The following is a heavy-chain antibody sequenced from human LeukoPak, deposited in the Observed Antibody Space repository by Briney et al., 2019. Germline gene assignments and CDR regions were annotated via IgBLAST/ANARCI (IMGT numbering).Heavy chain of an antibody. CDR1: GYTFTSYD. CDR3: ARRGTYYDFWSGYHQYAFDI. V-gene: IGHV1-8*01. D-gene: IGHD3-3*01. Sequence: ASVKVSCKASGYTFTSYDINWVRQATGQGLEWMGWMNPNSGNTGYAQKFQGRVTMTRNTSISTAYMELSSLRSEDTAVYYCARRGTYYDFWSGYHQYAFDIWGQGTMVTVSS. CDR2: MNPNSGNT. J-gene: IGHJ3*02.